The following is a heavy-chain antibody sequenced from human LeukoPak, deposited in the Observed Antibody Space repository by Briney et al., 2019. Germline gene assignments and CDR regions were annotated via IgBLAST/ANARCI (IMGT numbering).Heavy chain of an antibody. J-gene: IGHJ4*02. Sequence: GGSLRLSCAASGFTFSSYWMSWVRQAPGKGLEWVANTKKDGSEKEYVDSVKGRFTISRDNAKNSLYLRMNSLRVEDTAVYYCVRVDTSGYYYELSFDYWGQGTLVTVSS. V-gene: IGHV3-7*01. CDR2: TKKDGSEK. CDR3: VRVDTSGYYYELSFDY. D-gene: IGHD3-22*01. CDR1: GFTFSSYW.